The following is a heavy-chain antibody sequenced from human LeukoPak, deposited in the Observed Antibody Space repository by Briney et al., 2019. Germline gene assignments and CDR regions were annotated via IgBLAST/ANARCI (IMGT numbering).Heavy chain of an antibody. CDR1: GGTFSSYA. CDR3: ATDLRAGDPYYFDY. Sequence: GASVKVSCKASGGTFSSYAISWVRQAPGQGLEWMGGIIPIFGTAKYAQKFQGRVTITADESTSTAYMELSSLRSEDTAVYYCATDLRAGDPYYFDYWGQGTLVTVSS. V-gene: IGHV1-69*13. J-gene: IGHJ4*02. D-gene: IGHD4-17*01. CDR2: IIPIFGTA.